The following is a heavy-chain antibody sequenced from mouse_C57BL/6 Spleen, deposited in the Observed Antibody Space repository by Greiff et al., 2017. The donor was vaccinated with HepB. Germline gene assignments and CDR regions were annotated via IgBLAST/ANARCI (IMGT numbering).Heavy chain of an antibody. D-gene: IGHD2-4*01. Sequence: VQLQQPGAELARPGASVKLSCKASGYTFTSYGISWVKQRTGQGLEWIGEIHPRSGNTYYNEKFKGKATLTADKSSSTAYMELRSLTSEDSAVYFCSRSLYDYWYFDVWGTGTTVTVSS. CDR1: GYTFTSYG. V-gene: IGHV1-81*01. CDR3: SRSLYDYWYFDV. J-gene: IGHJ1*03. CDR2: IHPRSGNT.